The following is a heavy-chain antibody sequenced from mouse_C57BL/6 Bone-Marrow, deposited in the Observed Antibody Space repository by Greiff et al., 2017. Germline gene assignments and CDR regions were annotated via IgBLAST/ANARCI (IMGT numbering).Heavy chain of an antibody. CDR3: ARHYGSSYHWYFDV. V-gene: IGHV1-69*01. D-gene: IGHD1-1*01. Sequence: VQLQQPGAELVMPGASVKLSCKASGYTFTSYWMHWVKQRPGQGLEWIGEIDPSDSYTNYNQKFKGKSTLTVDKSSSTAYMQLSSLTSEDSAVYYCARHYGSSYHWYFDVWGTGTTVTVAS. J-gene: IGHJ1*03. CDR2: IDPSDSYT. CDR1: GYTFTSYW.